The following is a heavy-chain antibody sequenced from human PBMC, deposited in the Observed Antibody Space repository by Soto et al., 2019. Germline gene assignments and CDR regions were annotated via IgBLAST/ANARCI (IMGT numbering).Heavy chain of an antibody. D-gene: IGHD3-22*01. CDR1: GYTFTSYG. CDR2: ISAYNGNT. Sequence: QVQLVQSGAEVKKPGASVKVSCKASGYTFTSYGISWVRQAPGQGLEWMGWISAYNGNTNYAQKLQVRVTMTTDTSTSTAYMELRSLRSDDTAVYYCARGPPSYYDSSGYYKYFDYWGQGTLVTVSS. J-gene: IGHJ4*02. V-gene: IGHV1-18*01. CDR3: ARGPPSYYDSSGYYKYFDY.